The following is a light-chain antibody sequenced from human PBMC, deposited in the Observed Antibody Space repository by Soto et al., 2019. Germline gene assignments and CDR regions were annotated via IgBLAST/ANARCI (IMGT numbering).Light chain of an antibody. CDR3: QQYETFSGT. Sequence: DIQMTQSPSTLSASVGYTVTVTFPASQSVSGWLAWYQQKPGEAPKLLIYDASALPRGVPSRFSGSGSGTKFTLTIASLQPDDFATYYCQQYETFSGTFGPGTKVDIK. CDR1: QSVSGW. V-gene: IGKV1-5*01. CDR2: DAS. J-gene: IGKJ1*01.